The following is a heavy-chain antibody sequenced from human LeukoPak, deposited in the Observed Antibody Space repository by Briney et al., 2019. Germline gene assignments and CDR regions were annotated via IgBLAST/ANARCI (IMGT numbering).Heavy chain of an antibody. CDR2: IIPIFGTA. D-gene: IGHD2-2*01. Sequence: SVKVSCKASGGTFSSYAISWVRQAPGQGLEWMGGIIPIFGTANYAQKFQGRVTITTDESTSTAYMELSSLRSEDTAVYYCARVVGCSSTSCYWGRAVGAFDIWGQGTMVTVSS. J-gene: IGHJ3*02. V-gene: IGHV1-69*05. CDR3: ARVVGCSSTSCYWGRAVGAFDI. CDR1: GGTFSSYA.